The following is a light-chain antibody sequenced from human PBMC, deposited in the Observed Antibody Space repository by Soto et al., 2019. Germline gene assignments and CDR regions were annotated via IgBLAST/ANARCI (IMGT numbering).Light chain of an antibody. CDR2: GAS. CDR3: QQYNNWPGT. Sequence: EIVMTQSPATLSVSPGERATLSCRASQSVSSNLAWYQHKPGQAPRLLIYGASTRATGIPARFSGSGSGTEFTLTISSLQSEDFAVYYCQQYNNWPGTLGQGTKVEIK. J-gene: IGKJ1*01. CDR1: QSVSSN. V-gene: IGKV3-15*01.